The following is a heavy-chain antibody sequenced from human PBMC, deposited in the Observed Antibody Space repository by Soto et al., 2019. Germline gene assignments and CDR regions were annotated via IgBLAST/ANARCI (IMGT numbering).Heavy chain of an antibody. J-gene: IGHJ4*02. Sequence: SVKVSCKASGGSLSTNPISWVRQAPGQGLEWMGGTGSGTGPGNHAQKFQGRLTVTADRSTSTVYMELTNLSSEDTAVYYCARRDSGGFYRFFDSWGQGTLVTVSS. CDR2: TGSGTGPG. CDR1: GGSLSTNP. D-gene: IGHD2-15*01. V-gene: IGHV1-69*06. CDR3: ARRDSGGFYRFFDS.